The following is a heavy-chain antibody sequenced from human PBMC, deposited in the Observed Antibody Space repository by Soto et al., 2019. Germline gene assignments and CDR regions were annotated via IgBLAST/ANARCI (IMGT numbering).Heavy chain of an antibody. D-gene: IGHD2-15*01. CDR3: ARVAVAARPRWYNWFDP. CDR1: GYTFTDYD. J-gene: IGHJ5*02. Sequence: QEQLVQSGAEVKKPGASVKVSCMTSGYTFTDYDINWVRQATGQGLEWIGWMHPNSGETGYAQKFQGRATMTRSLSLSTAYLELSSLTSDDTAIYFCARVAVAARPRWYNWFDPWGQGTLVTVSS. V-gene: IGHV1-8*01. CDR2: MHPNSGET.